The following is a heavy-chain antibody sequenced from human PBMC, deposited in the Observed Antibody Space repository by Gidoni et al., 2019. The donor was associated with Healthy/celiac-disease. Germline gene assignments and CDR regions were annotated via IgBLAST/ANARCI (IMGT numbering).Heavy chain of an antibody. CDR1: GFTFSSYT. J-gene: IGHJ6*02. Sequence: EVQLVASGGGLVKPGGSLRLSCAAFGFTFSSYTMNWVRQAPGKGLEWVSSISSSSSYIYYADSVKGRFTISRDNAKNSLYLQMNSLRAEDTAMYYCARDGAAAGIAYYYYGMDVWGQGTTVTVSS. CDR3: ARDGAAAGIAYYYYGMDV. V-gene: IGHV3-21*01. CDR2: ISSSSSYI. D-gene: IGHD6-13*01.